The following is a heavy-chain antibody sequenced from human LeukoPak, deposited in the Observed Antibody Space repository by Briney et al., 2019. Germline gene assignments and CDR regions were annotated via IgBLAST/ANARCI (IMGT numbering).Heavy chain of an antibody. J-gene: IGHJ4*02. Sequence: SQTLSLTCTVPGGSISSGSYYWSWIRQPAGKGLEWIGRIYTSGSTNYNPSLKSRVTISVDTSKNQFSLKLSSVTAADTAVYYCARRGDGYNGFYFDYWGQGTLVTVSS. CDR3: ARRGDGYNGFYFDY. CDR1: GGSISSGSYY. D-gene: IGHD5-24*01. V-gene: IGHV4-61*02. CDR2: IYTSGST.